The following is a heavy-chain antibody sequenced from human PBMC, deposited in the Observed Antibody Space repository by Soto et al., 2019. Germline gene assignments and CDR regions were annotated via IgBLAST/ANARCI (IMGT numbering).Heavy chain of an antibody. CDR3: ARGHSTYYYDSSASPNAFDI. CDR2: ISYDVSNK. J-gene: IGHJ3*02. D-gene: IGHD3-22*01. CDR1: GFTFSSYA. Sequence: PGGSLRLSCAASGFTFSSYAMHWVRQAPGKGLEWVAVISYDVSNKYYADSVKGRFTISRDNSKNTLYLQMNSLRAEDTAVYYCARGHSTYYYDSSASPNAFDIWGQGTMVTVS. V-gene: IGHV3-30-3*01.